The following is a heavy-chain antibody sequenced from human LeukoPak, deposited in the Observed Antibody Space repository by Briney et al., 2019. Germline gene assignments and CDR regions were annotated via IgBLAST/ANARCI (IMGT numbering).Heavy chain of an antibody. CDR1: GGSFSGYY. D-gene: IGHD3-22*01. CDR2: INHSGST. J-gene: IGHJ4*02. CDR3: ARGTKWPYYYDSSGLDY. V-gene: IGHV4-34*01. Sequence: SETLSLTCAVYGGSFSGYYWSWIRQPPGKGLEWLGEINHSGSTNYNPSLKSRVTISVDTSKNQFSLKLSSVTAADTAVYYCARGTKWPYYYDSSGLDYWGQGTLVTVSS.